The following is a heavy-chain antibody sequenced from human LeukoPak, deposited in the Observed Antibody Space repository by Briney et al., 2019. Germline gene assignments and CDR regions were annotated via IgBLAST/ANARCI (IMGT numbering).Heavy chain of an antibody. CDR3: ARDWEQWLVKDYYYYMDV. J-gene: IGHJ6*03. V-gene: IGHV3-7*01. CDR2: IKQDGSEK. Sequence: GGSLRLSCGASGFTFKNYGIHWVLQAPGKGLEWMANIKQDGSEKYYVDSVKGRFTISRDNAKNSLYLQMNSLRAEDTAVYYCARDWEQWLVKDYYYYMDVWGKGTTVTVSS. CDR1: GFTFKNYG. D-gene: IGHD6-19*01.